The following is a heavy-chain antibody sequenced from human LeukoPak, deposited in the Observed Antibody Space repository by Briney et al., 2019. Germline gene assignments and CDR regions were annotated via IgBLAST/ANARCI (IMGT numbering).Heavy chain of an antibody. J-gene: IGHJ4*02. V-gene: IGHV4-39*07. Sequence: SETLSLTCTVSGGSISSSSYYWGWIRQPPGKGLEWIGSIYYSGSTYYNPSLKSRVTISVDTSKNQFSLKLSSVTAADTAVYYCARSECSSTSCPPGYWGQGTLVTLSS. CDR1: GGSISSSSYY. CDR2: IYYSGST. CDR3: ARSECSSTSCPPGY. D-gene: IGHD2-2*01.